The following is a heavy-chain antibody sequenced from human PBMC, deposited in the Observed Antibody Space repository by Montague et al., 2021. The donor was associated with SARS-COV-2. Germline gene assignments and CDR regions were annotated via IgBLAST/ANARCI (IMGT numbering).Heavy chain of an antibody. D-gene: IGHD3-3*01. Sequence: SETLSLTCTVSGGSVSSGSYYWSWIRQPPGKGLEWIRYIYYSGSTNYNPSLKSRVTISVDTSKNQFSLKLSSVTAADTAVYYCARDPWRITIFGVVTRYGMDVWGQGTTVTVSS. J-gene: IGHJ6*02. CDR1: GGSVSSGSYY. CDR2: IYYSGST. CDR3: ARDPWRITIFGVVTRYGMDV. V-gene: IGHV4-61*01.